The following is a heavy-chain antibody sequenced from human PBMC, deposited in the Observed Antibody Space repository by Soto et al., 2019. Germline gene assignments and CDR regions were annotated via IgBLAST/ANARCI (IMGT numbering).Heavy chain of an antibody. D-gene: IGHD4-17*01. V-gene: IGHV3-48*02. CDR1: GFTFSSYS. CDR3: ARGHRATVTTYWFDP. J-gene: IGHJ5*02. Sequence: GGSLRLSCAASGFTFSSYSMNWVRQAPGKGLEWVSYISSSSSTIYYADSVKGRFTISRDNAKNSLYLQMNSLRDEDTAVYYCARGHRATVTTYWFDPWGQGTLVTVSS. CDR2: ISSSSSTI.